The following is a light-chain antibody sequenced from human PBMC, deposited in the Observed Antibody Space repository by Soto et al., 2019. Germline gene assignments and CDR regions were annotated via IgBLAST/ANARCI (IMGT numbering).Light chain of an antibody. CDR2: DVS. CDR1: SSDVGGYNY. J-gene: IGLJ3*02. V-gene: IGLV2-11*01. CDR3: CSYAGSYTWV. Sequence: QSVLTQPPSVSGSPGQSVTISCTGTSSDVGGYNYVSWYQHHPGKAPKLMIYDVSRRPSGVPDRFSGSKSGNTASLTISGLQAEDEADYYCCSYAGSYTWVFGGGTKLTVL.